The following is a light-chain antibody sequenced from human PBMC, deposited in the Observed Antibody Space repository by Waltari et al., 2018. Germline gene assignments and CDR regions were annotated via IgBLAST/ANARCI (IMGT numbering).Light chain of an antibody. CDR2: KAT. CDR3: QQYNTYSQFT. Sequence: DIQMTQSPSTLSAFVGDRVNITCRASQSISYWLAWLQQKPGKAPKLLIYKATNLQSGVPSRFSCSGSGTEFTLTISSLQPDDFATYYCQQYNTYSQFTFGPGTKLDIK. J-gene: IGKJ3*01. CDR1: QSISYW. V-gene: IGKV1-5*03.